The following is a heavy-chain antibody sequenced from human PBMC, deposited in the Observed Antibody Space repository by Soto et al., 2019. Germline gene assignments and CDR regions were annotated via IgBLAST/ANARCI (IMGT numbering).Heavy chain of an antibody. CDR1: GFTFSSYA. J-gene: IGHJ4*02. CDR2: ISGSGGST. Sequence: GGSLRLSCAASGFTFSSYAMSWVRQAPGKGLERVSAISGSGGSTYYADSVKGRFTISRDNSKNTLYLQMNSQRAEDTAVYYCAKDRIITMIVVAIFDYWGQGTLVTVSS. CDR3: AKDRIITMIVVAIFDY. V-gene: IGHV3-23*01. D-gene: IGHD3-22*01.